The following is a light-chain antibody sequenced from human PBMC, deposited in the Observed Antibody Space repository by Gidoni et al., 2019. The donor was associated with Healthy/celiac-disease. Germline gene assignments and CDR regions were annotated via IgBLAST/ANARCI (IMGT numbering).Light chain of an antibody. Sequence: EIVLTQSPGTLSLSPGERATLSCRASQSVSSSYLAWYQQKPGQAPRLLIHGASSRATGIPGRFSGSGSGTDFTLTISRLEPEDFAVYYCQQYGSSPPYTFGQGTKLEIK. J-gene: IGKJ2*01. CDR2: GAS. CDR3: QQYGSSPPYT. V-gene: IGKV3-20*01. CDR1: QSVSSSY.